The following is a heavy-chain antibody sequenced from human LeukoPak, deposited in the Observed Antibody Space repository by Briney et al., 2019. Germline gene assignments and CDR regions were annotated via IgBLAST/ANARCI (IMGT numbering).Heavy chain of an antibody. V-gene: IGHV4-59*05. CDR1: GGSFSGYY. J-gene: IGHJ3*02. CDR3: ASSIPDYDFWSGYYQAFDI. CDR2: IYYSGST. Sequence: SETLSLTCTVYGGSFSGYYWSWIRQPPGKGLEWIGSIYYSGSTYYNPSLKSRVTISVDTSKNQFSLKLSSVTAADTAVYYCASSIPDYDFWSGYYQAFDIWGQGTMVTVSS. D-gene: IGHD3-3*01.